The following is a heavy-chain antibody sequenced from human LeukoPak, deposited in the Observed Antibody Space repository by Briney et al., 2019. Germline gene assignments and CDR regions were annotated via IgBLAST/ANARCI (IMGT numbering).Heavy chain of an antibody. CDR2: INTYNGNT. D-gene: IGHD3-10*01. CDR1: GYIFANYG. CDR3: AREPISSGTYYPRSDY. J-gene: IGHJ4*02. Sequence: ASVKVSCKASGYIFANYGFACVRQAPGQGLEWLGWINTYNGNTKYAQNLQGRVTVTTDTSTNTAYMELRSLTSDDTAVYYCAREPISSGTYYPRSDYWGQGTLVTVSS. V-gene: IGHV1-18*01.